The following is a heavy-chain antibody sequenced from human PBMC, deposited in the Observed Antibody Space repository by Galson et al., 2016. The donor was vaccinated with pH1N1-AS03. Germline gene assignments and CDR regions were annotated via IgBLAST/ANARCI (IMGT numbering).Heavy chain of an antibody. J-gene: IGHJ6*02. Sequence: SVKVSCKASGYIFTGFYVHWVRQAPGQGLEWMGWINPNNGVTNYAQKFPAWVTMTGETSISTAYMELYDLKPDAPAVYYCARDPRGPSSSASGPTTYYFGMDVWGQGTTVIVSS. CDR1: GYIFTGFY. CDR3: ARDPRGPSSSASGPTTYYFGMDV. CDR2: INPNNGVT. D-gene: IGHD1-26*01. V-gene: IGHV1-2*04.